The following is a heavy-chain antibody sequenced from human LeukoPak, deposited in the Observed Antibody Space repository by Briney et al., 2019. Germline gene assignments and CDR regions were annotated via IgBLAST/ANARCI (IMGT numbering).Heavy chain of an antibody. D-gene: IGHD6-19*01. CDR2: ISGDGGST. CDR3: AKDFWCSGWYLGLYYYYGMDV. Sequence: GGSLRLSCAASGFTFDDYAMHWVRQAPGKGLEWVSLISGDGGSTYYADSVKGRFTISRDNSKNSLYLQMNSLRTEDTALYYCAKDFWCSGWYLGLYYYYGMDVWAKGPRSPSP. J-gene: IGHJ6*02. CDR1: GFTFDDYA. V-gene: IGHV3-43*02.